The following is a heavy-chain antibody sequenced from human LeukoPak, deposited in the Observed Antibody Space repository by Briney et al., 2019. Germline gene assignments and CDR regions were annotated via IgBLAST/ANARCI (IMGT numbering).Heavy chain of an antibody. CDR2: VYSSGST. CDR3: ARDQQLAYCGGDCFSAN. J-gene: IGHJ4*01. Sequence: PSETLSLTCTVSGGSISSGGYYWSWIRQPAGKGLEWIGRVYSSGSTDYDPSLQSRVTMSLDTSKNQFSLEVNSVTATDTAMYYCARDQQLAYCGGDCFSANWGQGTLVTVSS. V-gene: IGHV4-61*02. D-gene: IGHD2-21*02. CDR1: GGSISSGGYY.